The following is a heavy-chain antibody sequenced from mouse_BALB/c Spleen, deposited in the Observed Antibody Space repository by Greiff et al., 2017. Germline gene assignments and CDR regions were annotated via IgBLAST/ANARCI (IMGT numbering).Heavy chain of an antibody. J-gene: IGHJ2*01. V-gene: IGHV1-63*02. Sequence: VQGVESGAELVRPGTSVKMSCKAAGYTFTNYWIGWVKQRPGHGLEWIGDIYPGGGYTNYNEKFKGKATLTADTSSSTAYMQLSSLTSEDSAIYYCARGGLLPSYFDYWGQGTTLTVSS. CDR1: GYTFTNYW. CDR2: IYPGGGYT. CDR3: ARGGLLPSYFDY. D-gene: IGHD2-3*01.